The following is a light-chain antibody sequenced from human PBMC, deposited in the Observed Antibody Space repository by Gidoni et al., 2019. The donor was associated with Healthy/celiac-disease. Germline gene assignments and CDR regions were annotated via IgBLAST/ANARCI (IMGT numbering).Light chain of an antibody. Sequence: QSALTQPASVSASPGQSITISCTGTSSDVGSYNLVSWYQQHPGKAPKLMIYEGSKRPSGVSNRCSGSKSGNTASLTISGLQAEDEADYYCCSDAGSSTYVFGTGTKVTVL. J-gene: IGLJ1*01. V-gene: IGLV2-23*01. CDR2: EGS. CDR1: SSDVGSYNL. CDR3: CSDAGSSTYV.